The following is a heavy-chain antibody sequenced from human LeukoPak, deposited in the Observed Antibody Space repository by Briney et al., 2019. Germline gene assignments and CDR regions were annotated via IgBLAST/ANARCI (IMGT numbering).Heavy chain of an antibody. CDR3: ANFHDLDTSGYYHY. Sequence: GGSLRLSCAASGFTFSAFGMHWVRQAPGKGLEWVALVSYDGSHQYYADSVKGRFTISRDNSKSTLSLQMNSLRVEDTAVYYCANFHDLDTSGYYHYWGQGTLVTVSS. J-gene: IGHJ4*02. V-gene: IGHV3-33*06. CDR2: VSYDGSHQ. D-gene: IGHD3-22*01. CDR1: GFTFSAFG.